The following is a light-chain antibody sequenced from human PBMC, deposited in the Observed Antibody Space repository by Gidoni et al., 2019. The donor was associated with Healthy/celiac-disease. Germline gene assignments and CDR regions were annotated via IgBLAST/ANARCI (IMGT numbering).Light chain of an antibody. V-gene: IGKV3-20*01. CDR1: QSVSSSY. Sequence: EMVLTKSLGTLSLSPGERATVSCRARQSVSSSYLAWYQQKPGQAPRLLIYGASSRATCIPDRFSGSGSGTDFTLTISRLEPEDFAVYYCQQYGSSPLTFGGXTKVEIK. CDR3: QQYGSSPLT. J-gene: IGKJ4*01. CDR2: GAS.